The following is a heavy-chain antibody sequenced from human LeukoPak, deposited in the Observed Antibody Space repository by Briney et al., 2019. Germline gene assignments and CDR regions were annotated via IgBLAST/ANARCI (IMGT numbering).Heavy chain of an antibody. CDR1: GGSISSGDYY. D-gene: IGHD3-3*01. Sequence: SQTLSLTCTVSGGSISSGDYYWSWIRQPPGKGLEWIGYIYYGGSTYYNPSLKSRVTISVDTSKNQFSLKLSSVTAADTAVYYCARVRITIFGVVTEDYWGQGTLVTVSS. CDR2: IYYGGST. J-gene: IGHJ4*02. V-gene: IGHV4-30-4*08. CDR3: ARVRITIFGVVTEDY.